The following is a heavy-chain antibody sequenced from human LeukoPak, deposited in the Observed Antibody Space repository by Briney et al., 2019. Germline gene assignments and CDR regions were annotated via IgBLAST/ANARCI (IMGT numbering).Heavy chain of an antibody. D-gene: IGHD3-22*01. J-gene: IGHJ4*02. CDR3: AREGDYYDSTGSHDFDY. Sequence: GASVKVSCKASGGTFSSYAISWVRQAPGQGLEWMGRIIPIFGTANYAQKFQGRVTITTDESTSTAYMELSSLRSEDTAVYYCAREGDYYDSTGSHDFDYWGQGTLVTVSS. V-gene: IGHV1-69*05. CDR1: GGTFSSYA. CDR2: IIPIFGTA.